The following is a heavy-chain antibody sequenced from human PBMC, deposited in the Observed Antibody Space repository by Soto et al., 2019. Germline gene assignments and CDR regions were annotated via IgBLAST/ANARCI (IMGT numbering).Heavy chain of an antibody. CDR1: GGTFSSYA. Sequence: GASVKVSCKASGGTFSSYAISWVRQALGQGLEWMGGIIPIFGTANYAQKFQGRVTITADESTSTAYMELSSLRSEDTAVYYCARVARIAVAGDKTNYYYYGMDVWGQGTTVTVSS. CDR3: ARVARIAVAGDKTNYYYYGMDV. D-gene: IGHD6-19*01. CDR2: IIPIFGTA. J-gene: IGHJ6*02. V-gene: IGHV1-69*13.